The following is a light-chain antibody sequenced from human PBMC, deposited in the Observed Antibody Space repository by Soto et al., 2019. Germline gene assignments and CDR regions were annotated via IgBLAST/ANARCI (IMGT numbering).Light chain of an antibody. V-gene: IGKV1-5*03. Sequence: DIQMTQSPSTLSASVGDRVTITCRASQNINTWLAWYQQKPGKGPTLLIYRASRLESGVPSRLSGSGSGTEFALTISSLQPADFATYYCQQYETYSWTFGQGTKVDIK. CDR2: RAS. J-gene: IGKJ1*01. CDR3: QQYETYSWT. CDR1: QNINTW.